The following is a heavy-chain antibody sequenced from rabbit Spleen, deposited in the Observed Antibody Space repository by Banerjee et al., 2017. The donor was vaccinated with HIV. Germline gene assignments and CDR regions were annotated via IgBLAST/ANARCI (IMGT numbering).Heavy chain of an antibody. D-gene: IGHD7-1*01. J-gene: IGHJ4*01. CDR2: IGSGATGNT. Sequence: QEQLVEYGGDLVQPEGSLTLTCKASGLDFSSRYYMCWVRQAPGKGLEWIGCIGSGATGNTYYASWAKGRFTISKTSSTTLTLQMTSLTVADTATYFCGRSSNAGYAGYGYGSNLWGPGTLVTVS. V-gene: IGHV1S45*01. CDR1: GLDFSSRYY. CDR3: GRSSNAGYAGYGYGSNL.